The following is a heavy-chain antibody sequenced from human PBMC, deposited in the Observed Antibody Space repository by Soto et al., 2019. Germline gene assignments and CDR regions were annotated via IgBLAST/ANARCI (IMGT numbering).Heavy chain of an antibody. CDR1: GGSFSGYY. CDR2: INHSGST. CDR3: ARVVLLWFGELRYYGMDV. V-gene: IGHV4-34*01. J-gene: IGHJ6*02. D-gene: IGHD3-10*01. Sequence: SETLSLTCAVYGGSFSGYYWSWIRQPPGKGLEWIGEINHSGSTNYNPSLKSRVTISVDTSKNQFSLKLSSVTAADTAVYYCARVVLLWFGELRYYGMDVWGQGTTVTVSS.